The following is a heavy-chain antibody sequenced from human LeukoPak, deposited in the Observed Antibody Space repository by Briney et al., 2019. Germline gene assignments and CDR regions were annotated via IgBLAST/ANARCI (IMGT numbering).Heavy chain of an antibody. CDR1: GYTFTSHY. CDR3: ARAPWEVSIAARPGYYYYMDV. D-gene: IGHD6-6*01. J-gene: IGHJ6*03. Sequence: ASVKVSCKASGYTFTSHYMHWVRQAPEQGLEWMGIISPSGGSTGYAQKFQGRVTMTRDMSTRTDYMELSSLRYEDTAVYYCARAPWEVSIAARPGYYYYMDVWGKGTTVTVSS. V-gene: IGHV1-46*01. CDR2: ISPSGGST.